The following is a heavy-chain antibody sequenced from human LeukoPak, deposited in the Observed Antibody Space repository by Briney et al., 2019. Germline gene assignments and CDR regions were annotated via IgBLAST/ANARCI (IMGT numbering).Heavy chain of an antibody. CDR2: INAGNGNT. J-gene: IGHJ4*02. CDR3: ARGGSSSWFEFDY. Sequence: ASVKVSCKASGYTFTGYYMHWVRQAPGQGLEWMGWINAGNGNTKYSQKFQGRVTITRDTSASTAYMELSSLRSEDTAVYYCARGGSSSWFEFDYWGQGTLVTVSS. CDR1: GYTFTGYY. V-gene: IGHV1-3*01. D-gene: IGHD6-13*01.